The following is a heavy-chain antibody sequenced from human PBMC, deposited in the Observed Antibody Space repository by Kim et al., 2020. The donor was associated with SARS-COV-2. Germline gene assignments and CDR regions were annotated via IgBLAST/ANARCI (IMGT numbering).Heavy chain of an antibody. V-gene: IGHV3-21*01. Sequence: ESVKGRFTISRDNATNALYLQMNSLRAEDTAVYYCARDISPGYSYGPFDYWGQGTLVTVSS. CDR3: ARDISPGYSYGPFDY. D-gene: IGHD5-18*01. J-gene: IGHJ4*02.